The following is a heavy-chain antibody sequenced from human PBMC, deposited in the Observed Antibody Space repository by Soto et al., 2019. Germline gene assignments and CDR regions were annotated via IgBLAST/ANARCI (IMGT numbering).Heavy chain of an antibody. V-gene: IGHV1-69*06. CDR3: ERYKEMDTITEVAY. CDR1: GGTFSSYA. J-gene: IGHJ4*02. Sequence: QVQLVQSGTEVKKPGSSVKVSCKASGGTFSSYAISWVRQAPGQGLEWMGGIIPMSNTTNYAQRFQGRVKITSDKSTSTASMELNSLSSEDTAVYYVERYKEMDTITEVAYCGQGTLVNVSS. CDR2: IIPMSNTT. D-gene: IGHD5-18*01.